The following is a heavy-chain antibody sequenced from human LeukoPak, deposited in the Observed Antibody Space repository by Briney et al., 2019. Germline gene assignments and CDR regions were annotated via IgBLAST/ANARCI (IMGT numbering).Heavy chain of an antibody. J-gene: IGHJ4*02. D-gene: IGHD6-13*01. Sequence: GGSLRLSRLTSGFTLSTNAMSWVRQAPGKGLEWISGISGSGASTYYADSVKGRFTISRDNSKNTLYLQMNSLRAEDTAIYYCARGRIDSSSQLKYYFDYWGQGTLVTVSS. V-gene: IGHV3-23*01. CDR3: ARGRIDSSSQLKYYFDY. CDR2: ISGSGAST. CDR1: GFTLSTNA.